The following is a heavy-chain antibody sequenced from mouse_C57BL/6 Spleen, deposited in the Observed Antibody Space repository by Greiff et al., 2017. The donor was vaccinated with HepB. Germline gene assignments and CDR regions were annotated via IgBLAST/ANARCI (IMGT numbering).Heavy chain of an antibody. CDR2: IDPNSGGT. CDR1: GYTFTSYW. J-gene: IGHJ3*01. Sequence: VKLQESGAELVKPGASVKLSCKASGYTFTSYWMHWVKQRPGRGLEWIGRIDPNSGGTKYNEKFKSKATLTVDKPSSTAYMQLSSLTSEDSAVYYCARDIYYDYDDGAGFAYWGQGTLVTVSA. V-gene: IGHV1-72*01. D-gene: IGHD2-4*01. CDR3: ARDIYYDYDDGAGFAY.